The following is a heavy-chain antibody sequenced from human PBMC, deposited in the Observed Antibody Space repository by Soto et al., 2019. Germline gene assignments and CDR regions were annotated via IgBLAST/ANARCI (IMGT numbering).Heavy chain of an antibody. Sequence: LKISCKGSGYSFTSYWISWVRQMPGKGLEWMGRIDPSDSYTNYSPSFQGHVTISADKSISTAYLQWSSLKASDTAMYYCARQKDYYDSSGYYYSDYWGQGTLVTVSS. CDR3: ARQKDYYDSSGYYYSDY. CDR2: IDPSDSYT. V-gene: IGHV5-10-1*01. J-gene: IGHJ4*02. CDR1: GYSFTSYW. D-gene: IGHD3-22*01.